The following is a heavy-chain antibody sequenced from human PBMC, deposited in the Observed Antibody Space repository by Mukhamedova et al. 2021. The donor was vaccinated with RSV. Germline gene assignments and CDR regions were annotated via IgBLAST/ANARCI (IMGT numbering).Heavy chain of an antibody. J-gene: IGHJ4*02. CDR2: INPSGGST. D-gene: IGHD6-6*01. Sequence: GIINPSGGSTSYAQKFQGRVTMTRDTSTSTVYMELSSLRSEDTAVYYCARDQRQYSSSSSGYFDYWGQGTLVTVSS. V-gene: IGHV1-46*01. CDR3: ARDQRQYSSSSSGYFDY.